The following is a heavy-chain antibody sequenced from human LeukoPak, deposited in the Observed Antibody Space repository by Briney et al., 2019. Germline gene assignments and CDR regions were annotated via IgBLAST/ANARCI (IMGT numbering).Heavy chain of an antibody. D-gene: IGHD2-2*01. V-gene: IGHV1-46*01. J-gene: IGHJ4*02. CDR2: INPSGNIT. CDR3: AREAPSTCYFDY. CDR1: GDTFTSYY. Sequence: ASVKVSCKASGDTFTSYYIHWVRQAPGQGLERMGIINPSGNITTYIQKFQGRVIMTSDASSSTVYMELSSLTSEDTAVYYCAREAPSTCYFDYWGQGNLVTVSS.